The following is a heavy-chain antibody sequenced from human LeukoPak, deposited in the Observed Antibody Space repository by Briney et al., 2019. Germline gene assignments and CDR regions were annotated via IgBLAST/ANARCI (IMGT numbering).Heavy chain of an antibody. CDR2: SSVRGGGT. D-gene: IGHD2-15*01. CDR1: GFTFSSYA. Sequence: PGGSLRLSCAGSGFTFSSYAMSWVRQAPGKGLEWVSGSSVRGGGTYYADSVKGRFTISRDNSKNTMYLQMNSLRAEDTAVYYCARGIGGQNYFDSWGQGTLVTVSS. V-gene: IGHV3-23*01. CDR3: ARGIGGQNYFDS. J-gene: IGHJ4*02.